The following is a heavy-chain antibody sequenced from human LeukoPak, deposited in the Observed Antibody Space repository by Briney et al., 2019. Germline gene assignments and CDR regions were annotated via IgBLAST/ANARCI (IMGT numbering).Heavy chain of an antibody. CDR3: AREKKLRGATDY. D-gene: IGHD1-26*01. CDR1: GYIFTSYY. J-gene: IGHJ4*02. CDR2: INPNSGGT. Sequence: ASVKVSCKASGYIFTSYYIHWVRQAPGQGLEWMGWINPNSGGTNYAQKFQGRVTMTRDTSISTAYMELSRLRSDDTAVYYCAREKKLRGATDYWGQGTLVTVSS. V-gene: IGHV1-2*02.